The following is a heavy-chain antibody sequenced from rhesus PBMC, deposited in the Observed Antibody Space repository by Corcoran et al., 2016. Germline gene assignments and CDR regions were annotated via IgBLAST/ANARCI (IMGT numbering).Heavy chain of an antibody. D-gene: IGHD2-39*01. CDR3: ARHIGGHHDY. J-gene: IGHJ4*01. CDR2: IFGSIGST. V-gene: IGHV4S7*01. CDR1: GGATRGGYG. Sequence: QVQLQESGPGLVKPSETLSPTCAVSGGATRGGYGWSWVRQAPGKGLEWSGDIFGSIGSTYSNPSLKSRVTISRDTSKNQFSLKLSSVTAADTAVYYCARHIGGHHDYWGQGVLVTVSS.